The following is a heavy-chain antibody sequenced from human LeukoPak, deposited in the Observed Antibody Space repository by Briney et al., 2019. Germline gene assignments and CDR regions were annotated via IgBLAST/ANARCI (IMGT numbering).Heavy chain of an antibody. V-gene: IGHV4-31*03. CDR3: ARDRLGDAFDI. D-gene: IGHD3-16*01. CDR1: GGSISSGGYY. J-gene: IGHJ3*02. Sequence: SETLSLTCTVFGGSISSGGYYWSWIRQHPGKGLEWIGYIYYSGSTYYNPSLKSRVTISVDTSKNQFSLKLSSVTAAGTAVYYCARDRLGDAFDIWGQGTMVTVSS. CDR2: IYYSGST.